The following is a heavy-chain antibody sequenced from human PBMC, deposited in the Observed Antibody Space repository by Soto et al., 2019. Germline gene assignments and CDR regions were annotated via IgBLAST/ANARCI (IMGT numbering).Heavy chain of an antibody. Sequence: GESLKISCAASGFTFSSYAMSWVRQAPGKGLEWVSAISGSGGSTYYADSVKGRFTISRDNSKNTLYLQMNSLRAEDTAVYYCAKLLVETPDDAFDIWGQGTMVTVSS. CDR3: AKLLVETPDDAFDI. CDR2: ISGSGGST. J-gene: IGHJ3*02. V-gene: IGHV3-23*01. CDR1: GFTFSSYA.